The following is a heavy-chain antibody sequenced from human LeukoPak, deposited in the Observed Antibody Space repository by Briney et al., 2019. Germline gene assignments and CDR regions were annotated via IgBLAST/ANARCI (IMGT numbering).Heavy chain of an antibody. D-gene: IGHD3-22*01. CDR1: GYTFTGYY. V-gene: IGHV1-2*06. J-gene: IGHJ4*02. Sequence: ASVKVSCKASGYTFTGYYMHWVRQAPGQWLEWMGRINPNSGGTNYAQKFQGRVTMTRDTSISTAYMELSRLRSDGTAVYYCARVGIVVVTPFDYWGRGTLVTVSS. CDR3: ARVGIVVVTPFDY. CDR2: INPNSGGT.